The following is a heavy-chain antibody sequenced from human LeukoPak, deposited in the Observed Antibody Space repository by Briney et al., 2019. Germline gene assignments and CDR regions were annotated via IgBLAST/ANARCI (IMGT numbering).Heavy chain of an antibody. J-gene: IGHJ4*02. CDR2: IYTSGST. CDR1: GGSISSGSYY. V-gene: IGHV4-61*02. D-gene: IGHD3-16*02. CDR3: ASVKRGGRLGELSSGNFDY. Sequence: SQTLSLTCTVSGGSISSGSYYWSWIRQPAGKGLEWIGRIYTSGSTNYNPSLKSRVTISVDTSKNQFSLKLSSVTAADTAVYYCASVKRGGRLGELSSGNFDYWGQGTLVTVSS.